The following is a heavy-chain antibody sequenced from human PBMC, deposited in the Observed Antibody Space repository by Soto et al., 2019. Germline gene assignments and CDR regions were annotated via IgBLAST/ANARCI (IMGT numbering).Heavy chain of an antibody. V-gene: IGHV4-34*01. CDR1: GGSFSGYY. J-gene: IGHJ5*02. CDR3: ARGRGYYYGSGRQRRWFDP. Sequence: QVQLQQWGAGLLKPSETLSLTCAVYGGSFSGYYWSWIHQPPGKGLEWIGEINHSGSTNYNPSLKSRVTISVDTSKNQFSLKLSSVTAADTAVYYCARGRGYYYGSGRQRRWFDPWGQGTLVTVSS. CDR2: INHSGST. D-gene: IGHD3-10*01.